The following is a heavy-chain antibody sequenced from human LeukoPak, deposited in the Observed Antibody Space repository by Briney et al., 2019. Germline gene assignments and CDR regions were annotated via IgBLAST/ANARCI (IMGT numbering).Heavy chain of an antibody. CDR3: TRNSGWYGLS. CDR1: GFTLSSYE. D-gene: IGHD6-19*01. Sequence: RGCLRLSCTVSGFTLSSYETSWIRQAPGEGLGWVSSIDYDGGSGHYADSAKGRFTISRDNSNNTLFLHLNSLRGEDTAVYYCTRNSGWYGLSWGQGTLVTVSS. V-gene: IGHV3-23*01. J-gene: IGHJ1*01. CDR2: IDYDGGSG.